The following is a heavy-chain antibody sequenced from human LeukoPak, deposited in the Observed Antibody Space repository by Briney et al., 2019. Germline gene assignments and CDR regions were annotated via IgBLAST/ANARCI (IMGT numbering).Heavy chain of an antibody. D-gene: IGHD3-22*01. J-gene: IGHJ4*02. Sequence: PGGSLGLSCAASGFTFSNYAMHWVRQAPGKGLQWVAGISYDAGSQFHADSVKGRFTISRDNSKSTLYLQMNSLRAEDTAVYYCARDYSTGYFYFDYWGQGTLVTVSS. CDR1: GFTFSNYA. CDR2: ISYDAGSQ. V-gene: IGHV3-30*01. CDR3: ARDYSTGYFYFDY.